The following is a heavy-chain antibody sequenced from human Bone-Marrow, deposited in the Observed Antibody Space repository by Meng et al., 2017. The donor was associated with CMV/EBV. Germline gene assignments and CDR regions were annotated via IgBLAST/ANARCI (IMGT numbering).Heavy chain of an antibody. CDR1: GYTFLSYD. D-gene: IGHD6-19*01. CDR2: MNPNSGNT. J-gene: IGHJ4*02. V-gene: IGHV1-8*01. CDR3: TRGRYSSYY. Sequence: QVHLVQSGAEVKKPGASVKVSCKASGYTFLSYDINWVRQATGQGLEWMGWMNPNSGNTGYAQKFQGRVTMTRDTSISTAYMELSSLISDDTAVYYCTRGRYSSYYWGQGTLVTVSS.